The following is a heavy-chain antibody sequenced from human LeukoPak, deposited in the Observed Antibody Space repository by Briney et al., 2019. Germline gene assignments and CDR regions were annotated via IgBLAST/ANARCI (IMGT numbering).Heavy chain of an antibody. CDR2: IYSSGST. J-gene: IGHJ4*02. CDR3: ARDSRAMVRGGGFDY. CDR1: GGSISSYY. D-gene: IGHD3-10*01. V-gene: IGHV4-59*01. Sequence: SETLSLTCTVSGGSISSYYWSWIRQPPGKGLEWIGYIYSSGSTNYNPSLKSRVTISVDTSKNQFSLKLSSVTAADTALYYCARDSRAMVRGGGFDYWGQGTLVTVSS.